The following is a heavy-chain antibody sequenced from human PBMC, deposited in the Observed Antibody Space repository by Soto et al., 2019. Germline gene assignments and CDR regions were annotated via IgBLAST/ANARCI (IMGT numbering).Heavy chain of an antibody. CDR2: IYTSGST. CDR3: AAISSSPSCYGTDV. D-gene: IGHD2-2*01. J-gene: IGHJ6*02. CDR1: GASISSYF. V-gene: IGHV4-4*07. Sequence: QVQLQESGPGLVKPSETLSLTCTVSGASISSYFWSWIRQPAGKGLEWIGRIYTSGSTDYNPSLESRVTMSVDTSKKQVSLKLTSGTAADTAVYYCAAISSSPSCYGTDVWGQGTSVTVSS.